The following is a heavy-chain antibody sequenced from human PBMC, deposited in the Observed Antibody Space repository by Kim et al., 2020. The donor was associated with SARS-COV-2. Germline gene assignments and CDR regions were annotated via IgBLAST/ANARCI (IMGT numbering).Heavy chain of an antibody. J-gene: IGHJ4*02. CDR2: IWYDGRNP. Sequence: GGSLRLSCAPSGFTFSRYGMHWVRQAPGKGLERVAGIWYDGRNPYYADSVKGRFTISRDNSKNMLYLQMNSLRVEDTAVYFCAKDHGTTSRCQNYWGQGT. D-gene: IGHD2-2*01. CDR1: GFTFSRYG. CDR3: AKDHGTTSRCQNY. V-gene: IGHV3-33*06.